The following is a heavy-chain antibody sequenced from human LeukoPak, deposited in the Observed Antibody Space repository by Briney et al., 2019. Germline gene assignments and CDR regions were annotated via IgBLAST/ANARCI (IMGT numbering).Heavy chain of an antibody. CDR1: GYTFTSYG. Sequence: ASVKVSCKASGYTFTSYGISWVRQAPGQGLEWMGWIGAYNGNTNYAQKLQGRVTMTTDTSTSTAYMELRSLRSDDTAVYYCARDRYCSSTSCYSSWFDPWGQGTLVTVSS. CDR2: IGAYNGNT. CDR3: ARDRYCSSTSCYSSWFDP. V-gene: IGHV1-18*01. J-gene: IGHJ5*02. D-gene: IGHD2-2*01.